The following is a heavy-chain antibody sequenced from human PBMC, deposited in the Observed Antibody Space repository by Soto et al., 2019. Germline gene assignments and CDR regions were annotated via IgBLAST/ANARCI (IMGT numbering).Heavy chain of an antibody. CDR1: GGSFSGYY. D-gene: IGHD3-9*01. CDR2: INHSGST. CDR3: ARLVSPYDDILTGYYDDY. J-gene: IGHJ4*02. Sequence: QVQLQQWGAGLLKPSETLSLTCAVYGGSFSGYYWSWIRQPPGKGLEWIGEINHSGSTNYNPSLKSRVTISVDTSKNQFSLKLSSVTAADTAVYYCARLVSPYDDILTGYYDDYWGQGTLVTVSS. V-gene: IGHV4-34*01.